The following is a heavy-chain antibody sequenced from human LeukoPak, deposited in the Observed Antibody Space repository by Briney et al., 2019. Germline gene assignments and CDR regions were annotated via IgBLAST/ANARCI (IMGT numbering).Heavy chain of an antibody. CDR3: ARADSSGDAFDI. J-gene: IGHJ3*02. CDR2: ISISTSSI. D-gene: IGHD3-22*01. V-gene: IGHV3-48*01. Sequence: GGSLRLSCVGSGFTFSSYSMSWVRQAPGKGLEWVSYISISTSSIDYADSVKGRFTISRDNAKNSLYLQMNSLRAEDTAVYYCARADSSGDAFDIWGQGTMVTVSS. CDR1: GFTFSSYS.